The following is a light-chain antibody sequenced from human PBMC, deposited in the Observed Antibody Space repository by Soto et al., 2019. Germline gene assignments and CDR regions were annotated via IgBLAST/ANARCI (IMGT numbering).Light chain of an antibody. V-gene: IGKV1D-13*01. Sequence: AIQLTQSPSSLSASVVESINITFLASQGISSALAWYQQTPGRAHKILIYDASTLASGVKSRFSGSRSGTDFTLTVRSMQPEDFATYYCKKFDDYQFTGGTGNTVALK. CDR2: DAS. CDR1: QGISSA. J-gene: IGKJ3*01. CDR3: KKFDDYQFT.